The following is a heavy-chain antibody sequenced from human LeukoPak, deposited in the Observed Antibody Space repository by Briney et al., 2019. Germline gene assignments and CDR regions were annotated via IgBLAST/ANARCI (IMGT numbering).Heavy chain of an antibody. Sequence: SETLSLTCAVYGGSFSGDYWSWIRQPPGKGLEWIGEINHSGSTNYNPSLKSRVTISVDTSKNQFSLKLSSVTAADTAVYYCARGRYSSSWWVYWGQGTLVTVSS. CDR2: INHSGST. V-gene: IGHV4-34*01. CDR3: ARGRYSSSWWVY. J-gene: IGHJ4*02. D-gene: IGHD6-13*01. CDR1: GGSFSGDY.